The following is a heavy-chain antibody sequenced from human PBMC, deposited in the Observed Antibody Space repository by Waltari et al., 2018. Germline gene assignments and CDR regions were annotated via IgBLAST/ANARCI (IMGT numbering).Heavy chain of an antibody. CDR3: ARGGYDFWSGYLNWFDP. D-gene: IGHD3-3*01. Sequence: QVQLQQWGAGLLKPSETLSLTCAVYGGSFSGYYWSWIRQPQGKGLEWIGEINHSGSTNYNPSLKVRVTISVDTSKNQFSLKLSSVTAADTAVYYCARGGYDFWSGYLNWFDPWGQGTLVTVSS. V-gene: IGHV4-34*01. J-gene: IGHJ5*02. CDR2: INHSGST. CDR1: GGSFSGYY.